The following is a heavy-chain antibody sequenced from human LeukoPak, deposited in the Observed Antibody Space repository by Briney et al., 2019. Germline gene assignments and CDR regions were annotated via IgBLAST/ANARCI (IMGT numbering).Heavy chain of an antibody. CDR1: GFTFSSYA. J-gene: IGHJ6*02. Sequence: PGGSLRLSCAASGFTFSSYAMSWVRQAPGKGLEWVSAISGSGGSTYYADSVKGRFTISRDNSKNTLYLQMNSLRAEDTAVYYCAKGDCSSTSCSEYYYYGMDAWGQGTTVTVSS. CDR2: ISGSGGST. V-gene: IGHV3-23*01. CDR3: AKGDCSSTSCSEYYYYGMDA. D-gene: IGHD2-2*01.